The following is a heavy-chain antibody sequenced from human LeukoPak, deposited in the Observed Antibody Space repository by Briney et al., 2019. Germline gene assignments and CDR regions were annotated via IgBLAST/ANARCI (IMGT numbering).Heavy chain of an antibody. D-gene: IGHD5-18*01. CDR2: VYYSGST. Sequence: SETLSLTCAVYGGSFSGYYWSWIRQPPGKGLEWIGYVYYSGSTNYNPSLKSRVTISVDTSKNQFSLKLSSVTAADTAVYYCARGSRGYTYGWGQGTLVTVSS. CDR1: GGSFSGYY. V-gene: IGHV4-59*01. CDR3: ARGSRGYTYG. J-gene: IGHJ4*02.